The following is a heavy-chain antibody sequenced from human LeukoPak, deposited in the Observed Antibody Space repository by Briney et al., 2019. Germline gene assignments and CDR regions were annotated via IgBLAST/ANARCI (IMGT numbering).Heavy chain of an antibody. D-gene: IGHD6-6*01. V-gene: IGHV4-34*01. CDR2: INHSGNT. CDR3: ASRYSSSSEDPFDY. J-gene: IGHJ4*02. Sequence: PSETLSLTCAVYGGSFSGYYWSWIRQPPGKGLEWIGEINHSGNTNYNPSLKSRVTISVDTSKNQFSLKLSSVTAADTAVYYCASRYSSSSEDPFDYWGQGTLVTVSS. CDR1: GGSFSGYY.